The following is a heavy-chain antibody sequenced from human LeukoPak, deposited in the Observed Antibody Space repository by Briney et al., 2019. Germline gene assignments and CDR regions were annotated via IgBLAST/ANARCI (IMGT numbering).Heavy chain of an antibody. Sequence: GGSLRLSCAASGFTFSSYSMNWVRQAPGKGLEWVSSISSGSSFMYYADSVKGRFTISRDNAKNSLYLQMNSLRAEDTAVYDCARWNTTLGNSYFDCWGQGTLVTVSS. V-gene: IGHV3-21*01. CDR3: ARWNTTLGNSYFDC. J-gene: IGHJ4*02. CDR2: ISSGSSFM. D-gene: IGHD1-1*01. CDR1: GFTFSSYS.